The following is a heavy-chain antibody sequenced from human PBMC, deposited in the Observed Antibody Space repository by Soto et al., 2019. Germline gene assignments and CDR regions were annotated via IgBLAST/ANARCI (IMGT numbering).Heavy chain of an antibody. Sequence: QVQLVESGGGVVQPGRSLRLSCAASGFTFSSYAMHWVHQAPGKGLEWVALISYDGINKYYAESVKGRFTISRDNSKNTLYLHMNSLRTEDTSVYYCGRCSSTSCHLGADYWGQGTLVTVSS. D-gene: IGHD2-2*01. CDR3: GRCSSTSCHLGADY. CDR1: GFTFSSYA. CDR2: ISYDGINK. V-gene: IGHV3-30-3*01. J-gene: IGHJ4*02.